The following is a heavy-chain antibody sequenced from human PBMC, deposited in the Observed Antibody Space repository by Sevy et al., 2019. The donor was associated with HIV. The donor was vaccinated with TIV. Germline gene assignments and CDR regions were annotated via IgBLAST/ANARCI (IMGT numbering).Heavy chain of an antibody. Sequence: SLRLSCAASGFTFDDYAMHWVRQAPGKGLEWVSGISWNSGSIGYADSVKGRFTISRDNAKNSLYLQMNSLRAEDKALYYCANEIPRNYGAYYYYYYGMDVWGQGTTVTVSS. D-gene: IGHD4-17*01. CDR3: ANEIPRNYGAYYYYYYGMDV. CDR1: GFTFDDYA. CDR2: ISWNSGSI. V-gene: IGHV3-9*01. J-gene: IGHJ6*02.